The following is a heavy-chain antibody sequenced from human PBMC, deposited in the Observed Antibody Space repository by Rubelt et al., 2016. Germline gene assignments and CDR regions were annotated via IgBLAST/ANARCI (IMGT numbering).Heavy chain of an antibody. J-gene: IGHJ4*02. CDR2: VYYSGST. CDR3: ARGYQRIAVLVRKYYFDY. CDR1: GGSISSGGYY. V-gene: IGHV4-31*03. Sequence: QVQLQESGPGLVKPSQTLSLTCTVSGGSISSGGYYWSWIRQHPGKGLEWIGYVYYSGSTYYNPSLKSRVTISVDTSKNQFSLKLSSVTAADTAVYYCARGYQRIAVLVRKYYFDYWGQGTLVTVSS. D-gene: IGHD6-6*01.